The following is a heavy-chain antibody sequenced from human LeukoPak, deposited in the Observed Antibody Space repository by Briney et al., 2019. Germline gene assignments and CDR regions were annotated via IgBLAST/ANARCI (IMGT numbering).Heavy chain of an antibody. CDR3: ATEKTTGAFDI. CDR1: GGSISSYY. CDR2: IYYSGST. Sequence: SETLSLTCTVSGGSISSYYWSWIRQPPGKGLEWIGYIYYSGSTNYNPSLKSRVTISVDTSKNQFPLKLSSVTAADTAVYYCATEKTTGAFDIWGKGTMVTVSS. J-gene: IGHJ3*02. V-gene: IGHV4-59*01. D-gene: IGHD4-11*01.